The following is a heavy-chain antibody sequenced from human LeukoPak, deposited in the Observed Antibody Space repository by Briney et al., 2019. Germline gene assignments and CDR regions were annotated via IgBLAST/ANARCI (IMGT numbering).Heavy chain of an antibody. J-gene: IGHJ4*02. CDR2: ISSSGSTI. CDR3: ASSQLWSDYFDY. D-gene: IGHD5-18*01. CDR1: GFSFSDYY. V-gene: IGHV3-11*01. Sequence: GGSLRLSCAASGFSFSDYYMSWIRQAPGKGLEWVSYISSSGSTIYYADSVKGRFTISRDNAKNSLYLQMNSLRAEDTAVYYCASSQLWSDYFDYWGQGTLVTVSS.